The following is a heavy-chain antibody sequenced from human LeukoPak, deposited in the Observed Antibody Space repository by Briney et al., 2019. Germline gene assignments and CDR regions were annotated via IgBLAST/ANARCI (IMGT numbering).Heavy chain of an antibody. CDR3: ARVYYDSSGYYDY. Sequence: PVASVKVSSKASGYTFTGYYMHWVRQAPGQGLERMGWINPNSGGTNYAQKFQGRVTMTRDTSISTAYMELSRLRSDDTAVYYCARVYYDSSGYYDYWGQGTLVTVSS. V-gene: IGHV1-2*02. J-gene: IGHJ4*02. D-gene: IGHD3-22*01. CDR2: INPNSGGT. CDR1: GYTFTGYY.